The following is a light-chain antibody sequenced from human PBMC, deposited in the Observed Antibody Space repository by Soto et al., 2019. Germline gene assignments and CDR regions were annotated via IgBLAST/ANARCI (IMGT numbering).Light chain of an antibody. Sequence: QSALTQPASVSGSPRQSITISCTGTTSDIGDYNYVSWYQHLPDKVPKLIISLVSNRPSGVSNRFSGSKSGNTASLTISGLQAEDEGDYYCTSWGIFGPGTKLTVL. CDR3: TSWGI. V-gene: IGLV2-14*01. CDR1: TSDIGDYNY. CDR2: LVS. J-gene: IGLJ1*01.